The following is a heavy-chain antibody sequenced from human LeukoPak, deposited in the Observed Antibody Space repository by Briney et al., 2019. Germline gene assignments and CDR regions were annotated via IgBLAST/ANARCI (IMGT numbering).Heavy chain of an antibody. Sequence: PGRSLRLSCAASGFTFSSYGMHWVRQDPGKGLEWVAVISYDGSNKYYADSVKGRFTISRDNSKNTLYLQMNSLRAEDTAVYYCAKDRLEYYYDSSGYYFDYWGQGTLVTVSS. CDR2: ISYDGSNK. J-gene: IGHJ4*02. CDR3: AKDRLEYYYDSSGYYFDY. V-gene: IGHV3-30*18. D-gene: IGHD3-22*01. CDR1: GFTFSSYG.